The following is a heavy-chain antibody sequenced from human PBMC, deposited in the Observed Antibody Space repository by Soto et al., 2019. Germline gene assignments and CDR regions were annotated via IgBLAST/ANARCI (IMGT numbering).Heavy chain of an antibody. CDR3: ARGFYLTGYYYYYYMDV. J-gene: IGHJ6*03. Sequence: GASVKVSCKSSGYTFTSYDINCVRQATGQGLEWMGWMNPNSGNTGYAQKFQGRVTMTRNTSISTAYMELSSLRSEDTAVYYCARGFYLTGYYYYYYMDVWGKGTTVTVSS. CDR2: MNPNSGNT. D-gene: IGHD3-9*01. CDR1: GYTFTSYD. V-gene: IGHV1-8*01.